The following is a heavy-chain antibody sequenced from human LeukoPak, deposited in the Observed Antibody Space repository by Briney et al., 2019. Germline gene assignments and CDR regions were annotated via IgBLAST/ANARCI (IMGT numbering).Heavy chain of an antibody. D-gene: IGHD5-12*01. CDR2: IYHSGST. CDR3: ARGGGYASPIGY. V-gene: IGHV4-59*01. CDR1: GGSISTYY. Sequence: KPSETLSLTCTLSGGSISTYYWSWIRQPRGKGLEWLGYIYHSGSTNYNPSLKSRVTISVDTSKNQFSLKLSSVTAADTAVYYCARGGGYASPIGYWGQGALVTVSS. J-gene: IGHJ4*02.